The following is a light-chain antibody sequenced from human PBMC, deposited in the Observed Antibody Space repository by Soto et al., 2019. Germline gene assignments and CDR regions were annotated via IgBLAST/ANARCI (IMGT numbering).Light chain of an antibody. V-gene: IGLV2-11*01. Sequence: QSALTQPRSVSGSPGQSVTISCTGTSSDVGGYNYVSWYQEKPGKAPKLMIYDVSKRPSGVPDRFSGSKSGNTSSLTISGLQAEDEDDYYCCSFAGSYTYVFATGTKQTVL. CDR1: SSDVGGYNY. CDR2: DVS. J-gene: IGLJ1*01. CDR3: CSFAGSYTYV.